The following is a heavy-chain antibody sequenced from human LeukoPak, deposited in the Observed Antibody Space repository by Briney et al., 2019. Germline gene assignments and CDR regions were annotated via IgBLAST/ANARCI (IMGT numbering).Heavy chain of an antibody. CDR3: ARVPSLSGWGGMDV. J-gene: IGHJ6*02. CDR2: INWNGGST. Sequence: GFLRLFRAGSWITFDDYGMGRVRPASGEGLGLGSGINWNGGSTGYADSVKGRFTISRDNAKNSLYLQMNSLRAEDTALYHCARVPSLSGWGGMDVWGQGTTVTVSS. CDR1: WITFDDYG. D-gene: IGHD6-19*01. V-gene: IGHV3-20*01.